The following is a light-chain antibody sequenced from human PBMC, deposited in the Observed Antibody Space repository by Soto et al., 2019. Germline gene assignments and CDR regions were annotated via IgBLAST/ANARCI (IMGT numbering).Light chain of an antibody. J-gene: IGKJ5*01. CDR2: AAS. CDR1: QGISGW. CDR3: QQYSSFPIT. Sequence: DIQMTQSPSSLSASVGDRVTITCRASQGISGWLAWFQQKPGTAPKSLIYAASSLQSGVPSRFSGSGYGTDFTLTISSLQPEDFATYYCQQYSSFPITFGQGTRLEIK. V-gene: IGKV1D-16*01.